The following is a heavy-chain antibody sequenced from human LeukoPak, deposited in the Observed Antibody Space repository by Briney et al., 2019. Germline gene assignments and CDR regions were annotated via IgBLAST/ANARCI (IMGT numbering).Heavy chain of an antibody. CDR2: IKSKTDGGTT. CDR1: GFTFSNAW. CDR3: TTDPRFLEWVYIDY. J-gene: IGHJ4*02. Sequence: GGSLRLSCAASGFTFSNAWMSWVRQAPGKGLEWVGRIKSKTDGGTTDYAAPVKGRFTISRDDSKNTLNLQMNSLKTEDTAVYYCTTDPRFLEWVYIDYWGQGTLVTVSS. D-gene: IGHD3-3*01. V-gene: IGHV3-15*01.